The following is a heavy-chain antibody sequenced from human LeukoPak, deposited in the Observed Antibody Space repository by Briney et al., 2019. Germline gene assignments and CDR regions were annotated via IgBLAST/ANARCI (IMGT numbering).Heavy chain of an antibody. D-gene: IGHD4-17*01. J-gene: IGHJ4*02. CDR1: GYTSTNYL. V-gene: IGHV5-51*01. CDR2: IYPGDSDI. CDR3: ARRPGDYVDY. Sequence: PGGSLRLSCKTSGYTSTNYLLGSVPEMPGKGLEWMGIIYPGDSDIKYSPSFQGQVTISADKSISTAYLQWSSLKASDTAMYYCARRPGDYVDYWGQGTLVTVSS.